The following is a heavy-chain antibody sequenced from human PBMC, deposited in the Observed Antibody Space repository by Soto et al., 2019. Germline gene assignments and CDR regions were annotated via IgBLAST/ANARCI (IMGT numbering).Heavy chain of an antibody. Sequence: QVQLVESGGGVVQPGRSLRLSCAASGFTFSSYAMHWVRQAPGKGLEWVAVISYDGSNKYYADSVKGRFTISRDNSKNTLYLQMNSLRAEDTAVYYCARGPVAGLDYWGQGTLVTVSS. CDR3: ARGPVAGLDY. V-gene: IGHV3-30-3*01. CDR1: GFTFSSYA. CDR2: ISYDGSNK. D-gene: IGHD6-19*01. J-gene: IGHJ4*02.